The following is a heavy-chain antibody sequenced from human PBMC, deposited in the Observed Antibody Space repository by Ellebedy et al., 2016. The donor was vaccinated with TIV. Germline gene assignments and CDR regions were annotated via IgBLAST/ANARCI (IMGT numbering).Heavy chain of an antibody. V-gene: IGHV3-48*03. D-gene: IGHD4-17*01. CDR2: ICRSATNI. J-gene: IGHJ6*01. CDR3: ARGVTVTGVHYGLDV. CDR1: AFTFSIYE. Sequence: PGESLRLSCAGSAFTFSIYEMHWVRQAPGKGLEWVSYICRSATNIYYGDSVKGRFTISRDNDKQSLYLHMNTLRAEDTEVYYCARGVTVTGVHYGLDVWGQGTTVTVSS.